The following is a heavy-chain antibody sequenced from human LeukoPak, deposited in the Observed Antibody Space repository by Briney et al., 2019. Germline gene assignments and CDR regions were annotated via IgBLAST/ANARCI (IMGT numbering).Heavy chain of an antibody. CDR2: VYYSGAA. V-gene: IGHV4-39*07. D-gene: IGHD6-13*01. J-gene: IGHJ4*02. CDR1: GGSISSSSYY. Sequence: SETLSLTCTVSGGSISSSSYYWGWIRQPPGKGLGWIGSVYYSGAAFYNSSLKSRVTISVDTSRNQFSLRLTSVTAADTAVYYCAREHSGSWSYPFDYWGQGTLVTVSS. CDR3: AREHSGSWSYPFDY.